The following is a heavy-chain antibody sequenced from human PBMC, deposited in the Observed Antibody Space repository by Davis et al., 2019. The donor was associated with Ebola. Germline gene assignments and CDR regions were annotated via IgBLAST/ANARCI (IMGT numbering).Heavy chain of an antibody. Sequence: GESLKISCAASGFTFSSYSMHWVRQAPGQGLEWVSYISSSSSTIYYADSVKGRFTISRDNAKNSLYLQMNSLRDEDTAVYYCARGGYDWGQGTLVTVSS. CDR2: ISSSSSTI. D-gene: IGHD3-3*01. CDR1: GFTFSSYS. V-gene: IGHV3-48*02. J-gene: IGHJ4*02. CDR3: ARGGYD.